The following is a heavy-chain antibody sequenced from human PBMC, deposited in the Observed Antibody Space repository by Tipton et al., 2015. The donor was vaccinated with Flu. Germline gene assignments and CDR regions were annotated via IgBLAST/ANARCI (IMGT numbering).Heavy chain of an antibody. D-gene: IGHD3-10*02. J-gene: IGHJ4*02. V-gene: IGHV4-34*01. CDR3: ARLSYYDVDLKNFYFDY. CDR1: GGSLSGYY. Sequence: GLVKPSETLSLTCAVYGGSLSGYYWSWIRQPPGKGLEWIGEINHGGSTNYNPSLESRVTISVDTSKSQFSLKLRSVTAADTAVYYCARLSYYDVDLKNFYFDYWGQGALVTVSS. CDR2: INHGGST.